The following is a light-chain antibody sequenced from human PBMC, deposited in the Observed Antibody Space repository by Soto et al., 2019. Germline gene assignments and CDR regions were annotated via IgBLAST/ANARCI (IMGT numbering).Light chain of an antibody. CDR3: QQYASSPIT. Sequence: EIVLTQSPGTLSLSPGERATLSCRARQSVGSSFLAWVQQNPGQAPRLLIYGASSRATGIPDRFSGSGSGPDFTLAISRLETEDFAVYYCQQYASSPITVGQGTRLEIK. CDR2: GAS. CDR1: QSVGSSF. V-gene: IGKV3-20*01. J-gene: IGKJ5*01.